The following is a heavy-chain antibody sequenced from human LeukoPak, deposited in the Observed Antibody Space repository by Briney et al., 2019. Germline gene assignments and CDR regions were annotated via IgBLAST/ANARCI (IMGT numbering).Heavy chain of an antibody. CDR3: ARHGVGYFDY. D-gene: IGHD3-3*01. V-gene: IGHV4-4*07. CDR1: GGSISGYY. CDR2: IYASGST. J-gene: IGHJ4*02. Sequence: ASETLSLTCTVSGGSISGYYWSWMRQPAGKGLEWIGRIYASGSTKYNPSLKSRVTISVDTFKNQFSLKLSSVTAADTAVYYCARHGVGYFDYWGQGTLVTVSS.